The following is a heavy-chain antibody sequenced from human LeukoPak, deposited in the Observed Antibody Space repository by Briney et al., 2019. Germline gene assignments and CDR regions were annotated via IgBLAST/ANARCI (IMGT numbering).Heavy chain of an antibody. CDR2: INSDGSST. D-gene: IGHD3-22*01. V-gene: IGHV3-74*01. CDR1: GFTFSSYW. Sequence: GGSLRLSCAASGFTFSSYWMHWVRQSPGKGLVWVSRINSDGSSTSYADSVKGRFTISRDNAKNTLYLQMNSLRAEDTAVYYCARDGDSSGYYVNFDYWGQGTLVTVSS. J-gene: IGHJ4*02. CDR3: ARDGDSSGYYVNFDY.